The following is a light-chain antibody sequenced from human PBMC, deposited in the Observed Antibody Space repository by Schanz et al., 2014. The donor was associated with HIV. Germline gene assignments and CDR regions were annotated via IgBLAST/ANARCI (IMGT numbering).Light chain of an antibody. V-gene: IGLV1-47*01. Sequence: QSVLTQPPSASGTPGQRVTISCSGSNSNIGSNTVNWYQQLPGTAPKLLIYRNNQRPSGVPDRFSGSKSGTSASLAISGLRSEDEADYYCAAWDDSLSGWVFGGGTKLTVL. CDR2: RNN. CDR3: AAWDDSLSGWV. CDR1: NSNIGSNT. J-gene: IGLJ3*02.